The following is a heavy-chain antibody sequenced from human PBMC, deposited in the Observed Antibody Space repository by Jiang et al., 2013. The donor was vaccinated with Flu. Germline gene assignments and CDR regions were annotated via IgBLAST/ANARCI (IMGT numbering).Heavy chain of an antibody. J-gene: IGHJ6*02. D-gene: IGHD3-3*01. Sequence: EVKKPGSSVKVSCKTSGGTFSSYAISWVRQAPGQGPEWMGGITPIFATANYAQKFQGRVTITADESTSTAYMELSSLRSEDTAVYYCANDFWSVNGYGMDVWGQGTTVTVSS. CDR1: GGTFSSYA. V-gene: IGHV1-69*01. CDR3: ANDFWSVNGYGMDV. CDR2: ITPIFATA.